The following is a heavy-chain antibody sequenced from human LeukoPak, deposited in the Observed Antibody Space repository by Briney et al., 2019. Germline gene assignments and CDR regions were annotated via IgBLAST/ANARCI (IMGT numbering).Heavy chain of an antibody. J-gene: IGHJ5*02. D-gene: IGHD2-2*01. Sequence: PGGSLRLSCAASGFTVSSNYMSWVRQAPGKGLEWVSVIYSGGSTYYADYVKGRFTISRDNSKNTLYLQMNSLRAEDTAVYYCAKAADGVPPGKPLNWFDPWGQGTLVTVSS. CDR2: IYSGGST. CDR3: AKAADGVPPGKPLNWFDP. V-gene: IGHV3-66*01. CDR1: GFTVSSNY.